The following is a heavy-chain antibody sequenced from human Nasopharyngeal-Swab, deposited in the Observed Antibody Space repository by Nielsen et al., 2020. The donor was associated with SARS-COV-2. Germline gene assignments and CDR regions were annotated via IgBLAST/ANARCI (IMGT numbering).Heavy chain of an antibody. CDR2: TYYRSKWYN. J-gene: IGHJ6*03. CDR3: ARARGAYGDYYYYYYKDV. V-gene: IGHV6-1*01. Sequence: DTLSLTWAISGDSVSSSSAAWNWIRQSPLRGLEWLGRTYYRSKWYNDYAVSVKSRITINPATSKNQFSLHLNSVTPEDTAVYYCARARGAYGDYYYYYYKDVWGKGTTVTVSS. D-gene: IGHD4-17*01. CDR1: GDSVSSSSAA.